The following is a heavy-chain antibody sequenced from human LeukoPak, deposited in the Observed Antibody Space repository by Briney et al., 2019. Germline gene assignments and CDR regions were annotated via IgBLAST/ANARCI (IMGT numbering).Heavy chain of an antibody. J-gene: IGHJ4*02. Sequence: GGSLRLSCAASGFTFSSYGMHWVRQAPGKGLEWVAVIWYDGSNKYYADSVKGRFTISRDNSKNTLYLQMNSLRAEDTAVYYCATSSSSWYYFGYWGQGTLVTVSS. CDR3: ATSSSSWYYFGY. CDR2: IWYDGSNK. V-gene: IGHV3-33*01. CDR1: GFTFSSYG. D-gene: IGHD6-13*01.